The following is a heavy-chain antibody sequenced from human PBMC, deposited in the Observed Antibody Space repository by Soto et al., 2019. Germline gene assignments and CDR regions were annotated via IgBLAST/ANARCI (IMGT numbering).Heavy chain of an antibody. CDR3: ARQGDYDSWFDP. D-gene: IGHD4-17*01. Sequence: SETLSLTCTVSGGSISSYYWSWIRQPPGKGLEWIGYIYYSGSTNYNPSLKSRVTISVDTSKNQFSLKLSSVTAADTAVYYCARQGDYDSWFDPWGQGTLVTVSS. V-gene: IGHV4-59*08. CDR2: IYYSGST. J-gene: IGHJ5*02. CDR1: GGSISSYY.